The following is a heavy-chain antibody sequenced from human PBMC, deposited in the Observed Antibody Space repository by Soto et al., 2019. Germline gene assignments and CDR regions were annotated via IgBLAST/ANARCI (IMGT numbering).Heavy chain of an antibody. CDR1: GGSISSYY. CDR2: IYYSGST. J-gene: IGHJ6*03. V-gene: IGHV4-59*08. Sequence: PSETLSLTCTVSGGSISSYYWSWIRQPPGKGLEWIGYIYYSGSTNYNPSLKSRVTISVDTSKNQFSLKLSSVTAADTAVYYCARQRKVDYMDVWGKGTTVTVSS. CDR3: ARQRKVDYMDV.